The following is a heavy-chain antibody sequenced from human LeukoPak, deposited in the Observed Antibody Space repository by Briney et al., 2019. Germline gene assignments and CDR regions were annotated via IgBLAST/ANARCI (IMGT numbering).Heavy chain of an antibody. CDR2: IKQDGSEK. Sequence: GSLRLSCAASGFTFSSYWMSWVRQAPGKGLEWVANIKQDGSEKYYVDSVKGRFTISRDNAKNSLYLQMNSLRAEDTAVYYCARVDIRAAAGTEDDYWGQGTLVTVSS. V-gene: IGHV3-7*01. CDR1: GFTFSSYW. D-gene: IGHD6-13*01. J-gene: IGHJ4*02. CDR3: ARVDIRAAAGTEDDY.